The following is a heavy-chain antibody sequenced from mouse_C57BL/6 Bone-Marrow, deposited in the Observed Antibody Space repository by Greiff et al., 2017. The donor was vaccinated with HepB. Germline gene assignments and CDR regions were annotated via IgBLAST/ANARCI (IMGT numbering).Heavy chain of an antibody. J-gene: IGHJ3*01. CDR1: GYAFSSSW. Sequence: VQVVESGPELVKPGASVKISCKASGYAFSSSWMNWVKQRPGKGLEWIGRIYPGDGDTNYNGKFKGKATLTADKSSSTAYMQLSSLTSEDSAVYFCARSAYYSNPFAYWGQGTLVTVSA. D-gene: IGHD2-5*01. CDR2: IYPGDGDT. V-gene: IGHV1-82*01. CDR3: ARSAYYSNPFAY.